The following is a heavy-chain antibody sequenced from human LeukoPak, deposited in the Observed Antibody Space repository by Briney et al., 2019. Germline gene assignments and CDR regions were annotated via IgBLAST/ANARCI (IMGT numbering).Heavy chain of an antibody. Sequence: GASVKVSCKASGYTFKDYHIHWVRQAPGQGLEWMGFISPTTGGTNYAMQFRGRVTVTGDTYMNTAYLEIKNLKSDDTAVYYCARGWELQLSRTYFDYWGQGTLVIVST. CDR1: GYTFKDYH. CDR3: ARGWELQLSRTYFDY. D-gene: IGHD3-16*02. CDR2: ISPTTGGT. V-gene: IGHV1-2*02. J-gene: IGHJ4*02.